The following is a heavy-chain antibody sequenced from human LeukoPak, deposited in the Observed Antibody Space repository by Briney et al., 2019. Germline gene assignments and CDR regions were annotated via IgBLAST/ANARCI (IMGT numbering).Heavy chain of an antibody. Sequence: SETLSLTCTVSGGSISSYYWSWIGQPAGKGLDWIGRIYTSGGTNYNPSLKSRVTMSVDTSKNQFSLKLSSVTAADTAVYYCAREVRGSGSYYTVNFDYWGQGTLVTVSS. CDR2: IYTSGGT. D-gene: IGHD3-10*01. CDR3: AREVRGSGSYYTVNFDY. V-gene: IGHV4-4*07. J-gene: IGHJ4*02. CDR1: GGSISSYY.